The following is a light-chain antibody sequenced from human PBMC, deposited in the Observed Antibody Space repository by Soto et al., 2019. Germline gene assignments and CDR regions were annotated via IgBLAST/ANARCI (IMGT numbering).Light chain of an antibody. V-gene: IGKV1-5*01. Sequence: DIQMTQSPSTLSASVGDTVTITCRASQSISTSLAWYQQKPGKAPNLLISGAYTLEEGVPSRFRGSGSGTEFTLTITSLQTDDFATYYCQQYITYSTLGQGTRVEIE. CDR3: QQYITYST. CDR1: QSISTS. CDR2: GAY. J-gene: IGKJ1*01.